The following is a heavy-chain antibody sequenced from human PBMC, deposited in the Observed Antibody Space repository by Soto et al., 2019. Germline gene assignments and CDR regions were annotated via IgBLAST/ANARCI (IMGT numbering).Heavy chain of an antibody. V-gene: IGHV1-46*01. CDR2: FNPSGLST. D-gene: IGHD6-19*01. Sequence: QVHLVQSGAEVKKPGASVNVSCQASGSITNHHMHWVRQAPGQGLEWMGIFNPSGLSTTYAQKFQGTVTITRDTSTSAVYMGLSSLTSEDTAVYFCAKVTHRGPIAVAGPLGSWGQGTLVIVSS. CDR3: AKVTHRGPIAVAGPLGS. CDR1: GSITNHH. J-gene: IGHJ4*02.